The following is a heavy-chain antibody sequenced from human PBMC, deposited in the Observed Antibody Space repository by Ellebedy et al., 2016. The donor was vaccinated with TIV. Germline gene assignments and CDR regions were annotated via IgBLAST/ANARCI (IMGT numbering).Heavy chain of an antibody. Sequence: MPSETLSLTCTVSGGSISGYYWGWIRQPPGKGLEWIGYMYFSGGTNSTPSPKSRVTISVDTSNNLFSLTLDSVTAADTADYYCARFVAAHGYDYWGQGTLVTVSS. CDR1: GGSISGYY. D-gene: IGHD6-25*01. CDR3: ARFVAAHGYDY. V-gene: IGHV4-59*01. J-gene: IGHJ4*02. CDR2: MYFSGGT.